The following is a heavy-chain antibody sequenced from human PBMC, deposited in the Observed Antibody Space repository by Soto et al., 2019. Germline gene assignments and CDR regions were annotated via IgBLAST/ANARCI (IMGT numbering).Heavy chain of an antibody. J-gene: IGHJ4*02. CDR2: INAGNGNA. CDR1: GYTFTSYA. V-gene: IGHV1-3*01. CDR3: ARDPTPTYDILTGYYYY. Sequence: ASVKVSCKASGYTFTSYAMHWVRQAPGQRLEWMGWINAGNGNAKYSQKFQGRVTITRDTSASTAYMELSSLRSEDTAVYYCARDPTPTYDILTGYYYYWGQGTPVTVSS. D-gene: IGHD3-9*01.